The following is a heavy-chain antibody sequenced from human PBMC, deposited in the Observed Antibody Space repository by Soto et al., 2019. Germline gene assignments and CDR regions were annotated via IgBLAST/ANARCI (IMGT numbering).Heavy chain of an antibody. D-gene: IGHD6-13*01. CDR2: INHSGST. J-gene: IGHJ4*02. Sequence: QVQLQQWGAGLLKPSETLSLTCAVYGGSFSGYYWSWIRQPPGKGLEWIGEINHSGSTNYNPSLKSRVTISVDTSKNQLSLKLSSVTAADTAVYYCARPGGIAAAASPYYFDYWGQGTLVTVSS. CDR3: ARPGGIAAAASPYYFDY. CDR1: GGSFSGYY. V-gene: IGHV4-34*01.